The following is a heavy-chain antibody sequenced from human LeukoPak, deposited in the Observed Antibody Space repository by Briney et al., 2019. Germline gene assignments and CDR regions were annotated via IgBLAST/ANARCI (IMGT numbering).Heavy chain of an antibody. CDR3: ARALITLVRGVPRTTWFDP. CDR2: INESGTT. J-gene: IGHJ5*02. D-gene: IGHD3-10*01. Sequence: SETLSLTCAVFGGSFSGYYWTWVRQAPGKGLEWIGEINESGTTNYNPSLDNRVTISVDRSKNQFSLKVTSLTAADTAVFYCARALITLVRGVPRTTWFDPWGPGTLVTVSS. V-gene: IGHV4-34*01. CDR1: GGSFSGYY.